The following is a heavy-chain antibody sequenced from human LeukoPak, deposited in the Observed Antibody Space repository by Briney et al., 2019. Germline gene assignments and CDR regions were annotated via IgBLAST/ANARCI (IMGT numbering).Heavy chain of an antibody. CDR2: ISSRSTYI. D-gene: IGHD3-10*01. J-gene: IGHJ4*02. CDR3: AARDSNGSGSYSIDY. CDR1: GFTFSSYS. V-gene: IGHV3-21*01. Sequence: GGSLRLSCAASGFTFSSYSMNWVRQAPGKGLEWVSSISSRSTYIYYADSLKGRFTISRDNAKNSLYLQMNSLRAEDAAVYYCAARDSNGSGSYSIDYWGQGTLVTVSS.